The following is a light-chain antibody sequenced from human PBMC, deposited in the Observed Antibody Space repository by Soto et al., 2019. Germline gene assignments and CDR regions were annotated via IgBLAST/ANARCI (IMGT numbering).Light chain of an antibody. Sequence: EIVLTQSPDTLSLSPGERATLSCRASQSVSSSYLAWYQQKPGQPPRLLIYGAFSSATGIPDRFSGSGSGTDFTLTISRLEPEDFAVYYCQQYDSSPRSFGQGTKVEIK. CDR1: QSVSSSY. V-gene: IGKV3-20*01. CDR2: GAF. CDR3: QQYDSSPRS. J-gene: IGKJ1*01.